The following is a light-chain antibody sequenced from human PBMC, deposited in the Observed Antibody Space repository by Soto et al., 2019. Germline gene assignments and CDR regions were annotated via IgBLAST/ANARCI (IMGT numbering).Light chain of an antibody. CDR2: DVN. J-gene: IGLJ3*02. Sequence: QSALTQPASVSGSPGQSITISCTGTSSDVGAYNYVSWCQHHPGKAPKLIIYDVNNRPSGVSNRFSGSKSGNTASLTISGLQADDEAYYYCTSYTNSSTGVFGGGTKLTVL. V-gene: IGLV2-14*03. CDR3: TSYTNSSTGV. CDR1: SSDVGAYNY.